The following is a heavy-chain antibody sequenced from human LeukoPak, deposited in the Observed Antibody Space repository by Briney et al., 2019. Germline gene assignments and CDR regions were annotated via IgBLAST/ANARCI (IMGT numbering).Heavy chain of an antibody. CDR2: IGGSGYST. V-gene: IGHV3-23*01. D-gene: IGHD6-13*01. CDR3: VTDSSSWYFDY. CDR1: GFTFSSYA. Sequence: GGSLRLSCAASGFTFSSYAMSWLRQAPGRGLEWVSSIGGSGYSTYYADSVKGRFTISRDNSKNTLYLQMNNLRAEDTAVYYCVTDSSSWYFDYWGQGTLVTVSS. J-gene: IGHJ4*02.